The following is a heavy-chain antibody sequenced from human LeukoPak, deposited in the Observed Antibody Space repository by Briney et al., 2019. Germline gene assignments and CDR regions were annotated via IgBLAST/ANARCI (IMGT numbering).Heavy chain of an antibody. J-gene: IGHJ3*02. D-gene: IGHD2-8*01. V-gene: IGHV1-46*01. CDR1: GYTFTDYY. CDR3: AGGTTNTKGAFDM. CDR2: INPSGSST. Sequence: ASVKVSCKASGYTFTDYYIHWVRQAPGQGLEWMGIINPSGSSTSYAQKFQGRVTMTRDTSTSTVYMELSSLRSEDTAVYYCAGGTTNTKGAFDMWGQGTMVTVSS.